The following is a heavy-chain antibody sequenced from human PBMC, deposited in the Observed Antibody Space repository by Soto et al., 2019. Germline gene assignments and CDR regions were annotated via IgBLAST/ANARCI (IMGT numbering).Heavy chain of an antibody. CDR3: ARYSYGWYNDY. CDR1: GVIFSGYG. CDR2: IRFDGSNI. V-gene: IGHV3-33*01. J-gene: IGHJ4*02. Sequence: GGSLRLSCVAPGVIFSGYGMHWVRQAPGKGQEWVAVIRFDGSNIYYADSVKGRFTISRDNSKNTLYLQLNSLKAEDTALYYCARYSYGWYNDYWGQGTLVTVS. D-gene: IGHD6-19*01.